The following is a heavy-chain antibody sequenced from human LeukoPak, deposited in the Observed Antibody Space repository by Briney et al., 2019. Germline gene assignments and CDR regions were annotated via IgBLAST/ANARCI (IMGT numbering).Heavy chain of an antibody. Sequence: SETLSLTCAVYGGSFSGYYWSWIRQPPGKGLEWIGEINHSGSTNYNPSLKSRVTISVDTSKNQFSLKLSSVTAADTAVYYCARLGDGYNIGYWGQGTLVTVSS. V-gene: IGHV4-34*01. CDR2: INHSGST. J-gene: IGHJ4*02. CDR1: GGSFSGYY. CDR3: ARLGDGYNIGY. D-gene: IGHD5-24*01.